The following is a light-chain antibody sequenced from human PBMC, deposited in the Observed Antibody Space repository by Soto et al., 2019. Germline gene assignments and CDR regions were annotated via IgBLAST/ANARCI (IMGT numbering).Light chain of an antibody. CDR3: SSYTSSRAYV. V-gene: IGLV2-14*01. J-gene: IGLJ1*01. CDR2: EVS. CDR1: SSDVGGHNY. Sequence: QSALTQPASVSGSPGQSITISCTGTSSDVGGHNYVSWYQQHPGKAPKLMIYEVSKRPSGVSNRFSGSKSGNTASLTISGLQAEDEADYYCSSYTSSRAYVFGIGTKVTVL.